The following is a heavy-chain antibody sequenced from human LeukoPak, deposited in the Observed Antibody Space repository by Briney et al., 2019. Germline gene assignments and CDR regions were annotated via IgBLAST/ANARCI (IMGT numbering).Heavy chain of an antibody. V-gene: IGHV3-48*03. CDR1: GFTFSSYE. CDR2: ISSSGSTI. D-gene: IGHD6-13*01. CDR3: ARDQAGRHSDY. Sequence: GGSLRLSCAASGFTFSSYEMNWVRQALGKGLEWVSYISSSGSTIYYADSVKGRFTISRDNAKNSLYLQMNSLRAEDSAVYYCARDQAGRHSDYWGQGTLVTVSS. J-gene: IGHJ4*02.